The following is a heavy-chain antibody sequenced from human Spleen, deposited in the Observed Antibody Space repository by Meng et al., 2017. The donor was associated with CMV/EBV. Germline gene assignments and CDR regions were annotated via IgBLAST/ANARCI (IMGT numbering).Heavy chain of an antibody. CDR3: ARAEPPPNPYYDFWSGYYTGYYYGMDV. D-gene: IGHD3-3*01. V-gene: IGHV3-48*03. CDR2: ISSSGSTI. J-gene: IGHJ6*02. Sequence: GGSLRLSCAASGFTFSSYEMNWVRQAPGKGLEWVSYISSSGSTIYYADSVKGRFTISRDNAKNSLYLQMNSLRAEDTAVYYCARAEPPPNPYYDFWSGYYTGYYYGMDVWGQGTTVTVSS. CDR1: GFTFSSYE.